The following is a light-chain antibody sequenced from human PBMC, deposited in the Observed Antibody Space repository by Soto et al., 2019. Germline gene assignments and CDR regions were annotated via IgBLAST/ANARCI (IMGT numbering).Light chain of an antibody. CDR3: QQYDGYPWT. CDR1: QSISSW. J-gene: IGKJ1*01. CDR2: KAS. V-gene: IGKV1-5*03. Sequence: DIQMTQSPSTLSASVGDRVTITFRASQSISSWLAWFQQKPGKAPKLLIYKASSLESGVPSRFSGSRSGTEFTLTISSLQPDDFATYYCQQYDGYPWTFGQGTKVDIK.